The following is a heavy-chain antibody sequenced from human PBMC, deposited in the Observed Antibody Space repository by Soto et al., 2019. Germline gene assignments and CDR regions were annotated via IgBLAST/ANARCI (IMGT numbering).Heavy chain of an antibody. V-gene: IGHV1-8*01. CDR2: ANPSGGNT. D-gene: IGHD2-2*02. J-gene: IGHJ4*02. CDR1: GYIFGSYD. Sequence: ASVKVSCKASGYIFGSYDINWVRQAAGQGLEWLGWANPSGGNTGYAQKFQGRVTMTRDTSKTTAYMELSSLRSEDTAVYFCARSPACGTCYTDLDLWGQGTLVTVSS. CDR3: ARSPACGTCYTDLDL.